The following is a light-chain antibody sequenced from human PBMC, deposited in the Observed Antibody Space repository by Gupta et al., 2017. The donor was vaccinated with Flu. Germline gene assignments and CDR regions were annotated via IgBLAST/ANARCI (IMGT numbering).Light chain of an antibody. Sequence: EGATLSCRARQNIRSNLVCYQQRPGQAPRLLIYGASARATGIPARFNGSGSGTEFTLSISSLQSEDFAIYYCQQYSHWPPLTFGGGTKVQI. CDR3: QQYSHWPPLT. CDR2: GAS. V-gene: IGKV3-15*01. CDR1: QNIRSN. J-gene: IGKJ4*01.